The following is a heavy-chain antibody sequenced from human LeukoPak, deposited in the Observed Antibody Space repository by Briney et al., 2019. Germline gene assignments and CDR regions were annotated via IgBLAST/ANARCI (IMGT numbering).Heavy chain of an antibody. CDR2: ISGSGGST. J-gene: IGHJ4*02. D-gene: IGHD3-10*01. CDR3: ANLAYCGSGRGY. CDR1: GFTFSSYA. V-gene: IGHV3-23*01. Sequence: SGGSLRLSCAAPGFTFSSYAMSWVRQAPGKGLEWVSAISGSGGSTYYADSVKGRFTISRDNSKNTLYLQMNSLRAEDTAVYYCANLAYCGSGRGYWGQGTLVTVSS.